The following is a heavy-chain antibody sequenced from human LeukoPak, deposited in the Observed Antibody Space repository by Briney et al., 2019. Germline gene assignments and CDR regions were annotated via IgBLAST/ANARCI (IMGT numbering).Heavy chain of an antibody. J-gene: IGHJ1*01. D-gene: IGHD3-10*01. CDR2: ISSSGSYI. V-gene: IGHV3-21*01. CDR1: GFTLSSYS. Sequence: PGGSLRLSCAASGFTLSSYSMHWVRQAPGEGLEWVSSISSSGSYIYYADSVRGRFTVSRDNAKHSLYLQMNSLRAEDTAMYYCVKPYYYSSGSLNWGQGTLVTVSS. CDR3: VKPYYYSSGSLN.